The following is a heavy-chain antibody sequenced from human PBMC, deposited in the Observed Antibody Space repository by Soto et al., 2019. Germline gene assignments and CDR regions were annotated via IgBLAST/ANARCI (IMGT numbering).Heavy chain of an antibody. CDR2: ISYDGSNK. CDR3: AKDPSGGDYYYYYMDV. J-gene: IGHJ6*03. Sequence: QVQLVESGGGVVQPGRSLRLSCAASGFTFSSYGMHWVRQAPGKGLEWVAVISYDGSNKYYADSVKGRFTISRDNSKNTLYLQMNSLRAEDTAVYYCAKDPSGGDYYYYYMDVWGKGTTVTVSS. CDR1: GFTFSSYG. V-gene: IGHV3-30*18. D-gene: IGHD3-10*01.